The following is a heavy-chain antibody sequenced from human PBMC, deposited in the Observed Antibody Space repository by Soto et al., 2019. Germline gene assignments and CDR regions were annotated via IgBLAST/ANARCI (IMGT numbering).Heavy chain of an antibody. CDR2: ISGSGGST. Sequence: EVQLLESGGGLVQPGGSLRLSCAASGFTFSSYAMSWVRQAPGKGLEWVSAISGSGGSTYYADSVKGRFTISRDSSKNTLDLQMNSLRAEDTAVYYCAMAGGIATAGAVNYWGQGTLVTVSS. CDR1: GFTFSSYA. V-gene: IGHV3-23*01. D-gene: IGHD6-13*01. CDR3: AMAGGIATAGAVNY. J-gene: IGHJ4*02.